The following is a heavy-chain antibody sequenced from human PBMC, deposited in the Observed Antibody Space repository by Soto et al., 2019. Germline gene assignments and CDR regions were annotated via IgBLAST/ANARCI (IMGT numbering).Heavy chain of an antibody. V-gene: IGHV4-39*01. CDR3: APLSVSLSGPYGIHV. J-gene: IGHJ6*02. CDR1: GYSVTTSDYY. CDR2: MFYSGLT. D-gene: IGHD2-15*01. Sequence: PSETLSLPGSVSGYSVTTSDYYWAWIRQPPGKGLEWIGSMFYSGLTYYTPSLKSRVTLSVDTSKNQFSVRLNSVTAADTAVYYCAPLSVSLSGPYGIHVWGQGTTVTVSS.